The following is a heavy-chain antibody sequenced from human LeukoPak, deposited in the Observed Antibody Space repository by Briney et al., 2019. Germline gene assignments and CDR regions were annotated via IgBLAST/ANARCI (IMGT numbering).Heavy chain of an antibody. CDR2: IYSGGST. V-gene: IGHV3-53*01. Sequence: GGSLRLSCAASGFTVSTNYMTWVRQAPGKGLEWVSVIYSGGSTYYADSVKGRPTISRDNSKNTLYLQMNSLRAEDTALYYCSRNWGSDNWFDPWGQGTLVTVSS. D-gene: IGHD7-27*01. CDR3: SRNWGSDNWFDP. CDR1: GFTVSTNY. J-gene: IGHJ5*02.